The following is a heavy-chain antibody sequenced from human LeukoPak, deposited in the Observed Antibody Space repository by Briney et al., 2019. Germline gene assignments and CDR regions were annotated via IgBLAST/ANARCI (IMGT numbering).Heavy chain of an antibody. CDR1: GFSFNNYA. Sequence: PGGSLRLSCAASGFSFNNYAMSWVPQAPGKGLEWVSAISTTGGSTYYADSVKGRFTISRDNSKNTLSLQMDSLRVEDTAVYYCAKDWTTVVTPKGYYFDSWGQGTLVTVSS. J-gene: IGHJ4*02. V-gene: IGHV3-23*01. CDR3: AKDWTTVVTPKGYYFDS. D-gene: IGHD4-23*01. CDR2: ISTTGGST.